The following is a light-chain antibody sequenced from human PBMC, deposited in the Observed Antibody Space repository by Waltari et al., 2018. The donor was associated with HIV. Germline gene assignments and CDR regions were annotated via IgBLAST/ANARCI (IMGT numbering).Light chain of an antibody. CDR1: SLRKFY. Sequence: SSELTQDPAVSVALGQTVRITCQGDSLRKFYASWYQQKPGQAPIVVISAKDNRPSGIPDRFSASSSGNTASLTIAGAQAEDESDYYYYSRDTSGNHRVFGGGTKLTVL. CDR3: YSRDTSGNHRV. CDR2: AKD. V-gene: IGLV3-19*01. J-gene: IGLJ3*02.